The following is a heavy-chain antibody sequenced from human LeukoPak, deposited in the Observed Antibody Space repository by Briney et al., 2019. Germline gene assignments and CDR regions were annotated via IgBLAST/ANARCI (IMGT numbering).Heavy chain of an antibody. CDR2: IRYDGSNK. CDR1: GFTFSSYG. V-gene: IGHV3-30*02. D-gene: IGHD2-2*01. J-gene: IGHJ4*02. Sequence: PGGSLRLSCAASGFTFSSYGMHWVRQAPGKGLEWVAFIRYDGSNKYYADSVKGRFTISRDNSKNTLYLQMNSLRAEDTAVYYCAKDPDIVVVKGQNPTFDYWGQGTLVTVSS. CDR3: AKDPDIVVVKGQNPTFDY.